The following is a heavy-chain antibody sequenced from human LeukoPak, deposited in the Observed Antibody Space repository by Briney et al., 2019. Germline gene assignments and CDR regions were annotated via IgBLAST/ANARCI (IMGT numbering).Heavy chain of an antibody. CDR3: ARGGSGYYHAY. CDR2: ISSSSTYI. J-gene: IGHJ4*02. D-gene: IGHD3-22*01. CDR1: GLTFSSYR. V-gene: IGHV3-21*04. Sequence: GGSLRLSCEASGLTFSSYRMNWVRQGPGKGLEWVSSISSSSTYIYYADSVKGRFTISRDNAKNSLYLQMNSLRAEDTAVYYCARGGSGYYHAYWGQGTLVTVSS.